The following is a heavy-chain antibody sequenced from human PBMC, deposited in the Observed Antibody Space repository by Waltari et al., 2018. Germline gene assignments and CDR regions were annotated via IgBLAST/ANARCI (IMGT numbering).Heavy chain of an antibody. J-gene: IGHJ4*02. D-gene: IGHD3-3*01. CDR3: ARHGSSLRFLEWLSFDY. V-gene: IGHV4-38-2*01. CDR2: IYHSGST. Sequence: QVQLQESGPGLVKPSETLSLTCAVSGYSISSGYYWGWIRPPPGKGLEWIGSIYHSGSTYYNPSLKSRVTISVDTSKNQFSLKLSSVTAADTAVYYCARHGSSLRFLEWLSFDYWGQGTLVTVSS. CDR1: GYSISSGYY.